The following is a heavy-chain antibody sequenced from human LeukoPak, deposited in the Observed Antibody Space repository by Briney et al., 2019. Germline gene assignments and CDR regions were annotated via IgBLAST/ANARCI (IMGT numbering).Heavy chain of an antibody. Sequence: GGSLRLSCAASGFTFSSYDMHWVRQATGKGLEWVSAIGTAGDTYYPGSVKGRFTISRENAKNSLYLQMNSLRAGDTAVYYCARGGAYVWGSYGYFDYWGQGTLVTVSS. CDR1: GFTFSSYD. CDR3: ARGGAYVWGSYGYFDY. J-gene: IGHJ4*02. D-gene: IGHD3-16*01. CDR2: IGTAGDT. V-gene: IGHV3-13*04.